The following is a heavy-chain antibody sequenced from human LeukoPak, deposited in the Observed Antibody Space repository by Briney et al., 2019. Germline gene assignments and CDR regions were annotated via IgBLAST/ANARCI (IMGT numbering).Heavy chain of an antibody. J-gene: IGHJ4*02. D-gene: IGHD3-3*01. CDR3: ARERLVYYDFWSGSTPSDY. V-gene: IGHV3-7*01. CDR2: IEQDGSEK. Sequence: PPGGSLRLSCAASGFTFSSYWMSWVRQAPGKGLEWVANIEQDGSEKYYVDSVKGRFTISRDNAKNSLYLQMNSLRAEDTAVYYCARERLVYYDFWSGSTPSDYWGQGTLVTVSS. CDR1: GFTFSSYW.